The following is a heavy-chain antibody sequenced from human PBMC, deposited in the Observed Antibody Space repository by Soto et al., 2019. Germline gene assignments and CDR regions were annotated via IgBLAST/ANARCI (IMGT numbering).Heavy chain of an antibody. Sequence: GESLKISCKGSGYSFTNYWIAWVRQMPGKGLEWMGIIYPGDSDTTYSPSFQGQVTISADKSISTAYLQWSSLKASDTAMYYCAILVLYRSSFYYSDCWGPGILVTVFS. CDR3: AILVLYRSSFYYSDC. J-gene: IGHJ4*02. V-gene: IGHV5-51*01. D-gene: IGHD6-13*01. CDR1: GYSFTNYW. CDR2: IYPGDSDT.